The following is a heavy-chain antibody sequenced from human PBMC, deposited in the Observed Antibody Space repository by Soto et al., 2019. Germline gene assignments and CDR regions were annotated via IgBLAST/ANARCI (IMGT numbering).Heavy chain of an antibody. D-gene: IGHD3-10*01. CDR3: ARAGSGSYYTYYYYYGMDV. Sequence: PSETLSLTCTVSGGSISSGDYYWSWIRQPPGKGLEWIGYIYYSGSTYYNPSLKSRVTISVDTPKNQFSLKLSSVTAADTAVYYCARAGSGSYYTYYYYYGMDVWGQGTTVTVS. V-gene: IGHV4-30-4*01. CDR1: GGSISSGDYY. CDR2: IYYSGST. J-gene: IGHJ6*02.